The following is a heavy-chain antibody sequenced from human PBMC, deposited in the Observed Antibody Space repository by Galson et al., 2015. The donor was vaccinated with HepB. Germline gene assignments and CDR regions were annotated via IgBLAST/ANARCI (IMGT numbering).Heavy chain of an antibody. J-gene: IGHJ6*03. V-gene: IGHV1-2*06. CDR2: INPNSGGT. CDR1: GYTFTGYY. CDR3: ARSGYCSSTSCYGDYYYYYMDV. Sequence: SVKVSCKASGYTFTGYYMHWARQAPGQGLEWMGRINPNSGGTNYAQKFQGRVTMTRDTSISTAYMELSRLRSDDTAVYYCARSGYCSSTSCYGDYYYYYMDVWGKGTTVTVSS. D-gene: IGHD2-2*01.